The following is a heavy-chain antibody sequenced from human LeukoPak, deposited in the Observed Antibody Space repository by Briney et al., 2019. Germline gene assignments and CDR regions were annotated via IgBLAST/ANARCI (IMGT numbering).Heavy chain of an antibody. D-gene: IGHD2-2*01. V-gene: IGHV3-7*02. Sequence: GGTLRLSCGASGFSFSRYWMSWVRQAPGKGLEWVGNIKQDGSEKYYVDSVKGRFTISRDNAKNLVYLQMNSLRAEDTAVYYCASAAILDYWGQGSLVTVSS. CDR3: ASAAILDY. CDR2: IKQDGSEK. J-gene: IGHJ4*02. CDR1: GFSFSRYW.